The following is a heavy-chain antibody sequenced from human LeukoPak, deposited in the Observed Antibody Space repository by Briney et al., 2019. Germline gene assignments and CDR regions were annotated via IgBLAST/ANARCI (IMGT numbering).Heavy chain of an antibody. J-gene: IGHJ6*02. CDR3: ARDWAAAGPNYYYYYGMDV. V-gene: IGHV4-59*01. CDR1: GGSISSYY. D-gene: IGHD6-13*01. CDR2: IYYSGST. Sequence: SETLSLTCTVSGGSISSYYWSWIRQPPGKGLEWIGYIYYSGSTNYNPSLKSRVTISVDTSKNLFSLKLSSVTAADTAVYYCARDWAAAGPNYYYYYGMDVWGQGTTVTVSS.